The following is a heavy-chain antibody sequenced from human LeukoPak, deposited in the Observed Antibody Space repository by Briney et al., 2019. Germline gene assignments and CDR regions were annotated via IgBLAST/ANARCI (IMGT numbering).Heavy chain of an antibody. CDR1: GGSISSSSYY. Sequence: SETLSLTCTVSGGSISSSSYYWGWIRQPPGKGLEWIGNIYYSGSTYYNPSLKSRVTISVDTSKNQFSLKLSSVTAADTAVYYCARGAGGFSNYNWFDPWGQGTLVTVSS. CDR2: IYYSGST. J-gene: IGHJ5*02. CDR3: ARGAGGFSNYNWFDP. D-gene: IGHD4-11*01. V-gene: IGHV4-39*07.